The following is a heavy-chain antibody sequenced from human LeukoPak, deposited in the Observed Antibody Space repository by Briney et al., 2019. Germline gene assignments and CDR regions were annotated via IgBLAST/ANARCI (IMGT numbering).Heavy chain of an antibody. CDR3: ARRKDYDILTGSSQYYFDY. D-gene: IGHD3-9*01. V-gene: IGHV5-51*01. Sequence: GESLKISCKGSGYSFTRYWIGWVRQMPGKGLEWMGLIYPGDSDTRYRPSFQGHVTISADKSISTAYLQWSSLKASDTAMYFCARRKDYDILTGSSQYYFDYWGQGTLVTVPS. CDR2: IYPGDSDT. CDR1: GYSFTRYW. J-gene: IGHJ4*02.